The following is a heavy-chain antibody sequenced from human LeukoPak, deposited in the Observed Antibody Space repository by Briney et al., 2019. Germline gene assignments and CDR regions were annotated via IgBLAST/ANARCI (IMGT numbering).Heavy chain of an antibody. Sequence: ASVKVSCKASGYTFTSYSISWVRQAPGQGLGWMGWISAYNGNTNYAQKLQGRVTMTTDTSTSTAYMELRSLRSDDTAVYYCARLQLLWGAFDIWGQGTMVTVSS. CDR1: GYTFTSYS. CDR2: ISAYNGNT. V-gene: IGHV1-18*01. CDR3: ARLQLLWGAFDI. J-gene: IGHJ3*02. D-gene: IGHD2-2*01.